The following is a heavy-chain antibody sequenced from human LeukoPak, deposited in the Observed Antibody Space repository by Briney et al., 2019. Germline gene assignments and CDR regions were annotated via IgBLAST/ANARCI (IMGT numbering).Heavy chain of an antibody. CDR2: IRYDGSNK. Sequence: GGSLRLSCAASGFTFSSYGMHWVRQAPGKGLEWVAFIRYDGSNKYYAGSVKGRFTISRDNSKNTLYLQMNSLRAEDTAVYYCAKVPVDTAMVTGDYWGQGTLVTVSS. CDR1: GFTFSSYG. CDR3: AKVPVDTAMVTGDY. V-gene: IGHV3-30*02. J-gene: IGHJ4*02. D-gene: IGHD5-18*01.